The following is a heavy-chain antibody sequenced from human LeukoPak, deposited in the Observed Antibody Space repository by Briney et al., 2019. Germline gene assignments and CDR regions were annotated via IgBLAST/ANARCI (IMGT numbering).Heavy chain of an antibody. CDR2: IYYSGST. J-gene: IGHJ4*02. CDR1: GGSISSYY. CDR3: ARQEGLWFGELSQTTFDY. V-gene: IGHV4-59*08. Sequence: SETLSLTCTVSGGSISSYYWSWIRQPPGKGLEWIGYIYYSGSTYYNPSLKSRVTISVDTSKNQFSLKLSSVTAADTAVYYCARQEGLWFGELSQTTFDYWGQGTLVTVSS. D-gene: IGHD3-10*01.